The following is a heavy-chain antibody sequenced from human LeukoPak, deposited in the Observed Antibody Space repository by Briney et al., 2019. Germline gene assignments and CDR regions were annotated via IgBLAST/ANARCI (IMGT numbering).Heavy chain of an antibody. J-gene: IGHJ4*02. CDR2: TYYRSKWYN. V-gene: IGHV6-1*01. CDR1: GESVSSNSAA. CDR3: ARVQFSWGYYYFDY. D-gene: IGHD6-13*01. Sequence: SQTLSLTCAISGESVSSNSAAWNWIRQSPPRGLEWLGRTYYRSKWYNDYAVSVKSRITINPDTSKNQFSLQLNSVTPEDTAVYYCARVQFSWGYYYFDYWGQGTLVTVSS.